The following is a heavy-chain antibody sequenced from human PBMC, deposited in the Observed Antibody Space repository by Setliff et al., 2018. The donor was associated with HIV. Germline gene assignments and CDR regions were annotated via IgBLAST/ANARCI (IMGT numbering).Heavy chain of an antibody. CDR1: GYTFTGYF. CDR2: INPNSGGT. Sequence: GASVKVSCKASGYTFTGYFIHWVRQAPGQGLEWMGRINPNSGGTNYAQKFQGRVTMTRDTSISTAHMELSRLRSDDTAVYYCAIKVHCTNGVCLDAFDTWGQGTMVTVSS. D-gene: IGHD2-8*01. V-gene: IGHV1-2*06. J-gene: IGHJ3*02. CDR3: AIKVHCTNGVCLDAFDT.